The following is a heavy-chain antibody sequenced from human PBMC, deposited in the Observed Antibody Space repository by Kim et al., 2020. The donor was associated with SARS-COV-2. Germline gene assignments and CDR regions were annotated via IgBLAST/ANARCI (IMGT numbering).Heavy chain of an antibody. J-gene: IGHJ5*02. CDR3: AGSSSGYYSNWFDP. CDR1: GGSISSSSYY. Sequence: SETLSLTCTVSGGSISSSSYYWGWIRQPPGKGLEWIGSIYYSGSTYYNPSLKSRVTISVDTSKNQFSLKLSSVTAADTAVYYCAGSSSGYYSNWFDPWGQGTLVTVSS. V-gene: IGHV4-39*01. D-gene: IGHD3-22*01. CDR2: IYYSGST.